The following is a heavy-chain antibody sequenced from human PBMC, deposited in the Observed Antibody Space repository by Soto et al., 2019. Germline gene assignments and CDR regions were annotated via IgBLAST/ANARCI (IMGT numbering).Heavy chain of an antibody. CDR2: IWHDGSKT. V-gene: IGHV3-33*01. D-gene: IGHD3-22*01. CDR3: ARDRHDSSGYYAHFDY. CDR1: GFTFSRYG. Sequence: GGSLRLSCVGSGFTFSRYGINWVRQAPGKGLEWVAGIWHDGSKTYFADSVQGRFTISRDNSKQTVDLQINSLRAEDTAVYYCARDRHDSSGYYAHFDYWGQGTLVTVSS. J-gene: IGHJ4*02.